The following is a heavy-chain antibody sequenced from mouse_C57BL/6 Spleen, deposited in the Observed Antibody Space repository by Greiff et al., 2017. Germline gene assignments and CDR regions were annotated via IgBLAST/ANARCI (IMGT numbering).Heavy chain of an antibody. D-gene: IGHD4-1*01. CDR1: GYTFTSYW. J-gene: IGHJ3*01. Sequence: QVQLQQPGAELVMPGASVKLSCKASGYTFTSYWMHWVKQRPGQGLEWIGVIDPSDSYTNYNQKFKGKSTLTVDKSSSTAYMQLSSLTSEDSAVYYCARSKLGWFAYWGQGTLVTVSA. V-gene: IGHV1-69*01. CDR3: ARSKLGWFAY. CDR2: IDPSDSYT.